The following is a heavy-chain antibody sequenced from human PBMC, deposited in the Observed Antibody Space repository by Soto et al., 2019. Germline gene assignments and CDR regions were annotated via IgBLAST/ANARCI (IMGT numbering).Heavy chain of an antibody. CDR1: GFTFRDHW. CDR3: ARGYSSGPDY. CDR2: INSDGSTT. D-gene: IGHD6-19*01. J-gene: IGHJ4*02. V-gene: IGHV3-74*01. Sequence: EVQLVESGGGLVQPGGSLRLSCAASGFTFRDHWMHWVRQALGKGLVWVSRINSDGSTTTYADSVKGRFTISRDNAKSTLYLQLNSLRAEDTALYYCARGYSSGPDYWGQGTLVTVSS.